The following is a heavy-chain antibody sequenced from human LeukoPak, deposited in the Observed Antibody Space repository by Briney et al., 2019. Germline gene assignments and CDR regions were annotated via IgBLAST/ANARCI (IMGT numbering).Heavy chain of an antibody. CDR2: IKQDGSEK. Sequence: GGSLRLSCAASGFTFSSYWMNWVRRAPGKGLEWVANIKQDGSEKNYVDSVKGRFTISRDNAKSSLYLQMNGLRVEDTAVCYCVSAPGWTLDYWGQGTLVTVSP. V-gene: IGHV3-7*01. CDR3: VSAPGWTLDY. D-gene: IGHD3/OR15-3a*01. J-gene: IGHJ4*02. CDR1: GFTFSSYW.